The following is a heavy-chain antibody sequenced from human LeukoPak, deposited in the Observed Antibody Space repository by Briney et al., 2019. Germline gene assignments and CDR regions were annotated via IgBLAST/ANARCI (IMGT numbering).Heavy chain of an antibody. D-gene: IGHD3-16*01. V-gene: IGHV4-61*02. CDR1: GGSISSGSYY. Sequence: SETLSLTCTVSGGSISSGSYYWSWIRQPAGKGLEWIGRIYTSGSTNYNPSLKSRVTISVDTSKNQFSLKLSSVTAADTAVYYCASSRPFGAFANWFDPWGQGTLVTVSS. CDR2: IYTSGST. J-gene: IGHJ5*02. CDR3: ASSRPFGAFANWFDP.